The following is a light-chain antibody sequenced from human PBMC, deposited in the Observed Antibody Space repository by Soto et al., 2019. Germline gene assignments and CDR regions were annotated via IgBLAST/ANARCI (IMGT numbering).Light chain of an antibody. CDR1: SGYSNYK. Sequence: QPVLTQPPSASASLGASVTLTCTLSSGYSNYKVDWYQQRPGKGPRFVMRVGTGGIVGSKGDGIPDRFSVLGSGLNRYLTIKNIQEEDESDYHCGADHGSGSNFVQGVLGTGTKVTVL. CDR2: VGTGGIVG. V-gene: IGLV9-49*01. J-gene: IGLJ1*01. CDR3: GADHGSGSNFVQGV.